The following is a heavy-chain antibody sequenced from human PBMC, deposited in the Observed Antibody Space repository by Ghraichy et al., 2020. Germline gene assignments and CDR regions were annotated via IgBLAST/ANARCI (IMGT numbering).Heavy chain of an antibody. D-gene: IGHD3-3*01. CDR1: GFTFSSYS. CDR3: ARIPRGGVNLDY. V-gene: IGHV3-21*01. J-gene: IGHJ4*02. Sequence: GESLNISCAASGFTFSSYSMNWVRQAPGKGLEWVSSISSSSSYIYYADSVKGRFTISRDNAKNSLYLQMNSLRAEDTAVYYCARIPRGGVNLDYWGQGTLVTVSS. CDR2: ISSSSSYI.